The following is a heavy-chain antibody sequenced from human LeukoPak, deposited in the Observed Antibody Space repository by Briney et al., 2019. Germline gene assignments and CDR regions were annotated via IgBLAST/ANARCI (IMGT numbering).Heavy chain of an antibody. D-gene: IGHD3-10*01. V-gene: IGHV3-23*01. J-gene: IGHJ4*02. Sequence: GGSLRLSCAASGFTFSSYAMSWVRQAPGKGLEWVSAISGSGGSTYYADSVKGRFTISRGNSKNTLYLQMNSLRAEDTAVYYCAKGALRFGELFPHFDYWGQGTLVTVSS. CDR1: GFTFSSYA. CDR2: ISGSGGST. CDR3: AKGALRFGELFPHFDY.